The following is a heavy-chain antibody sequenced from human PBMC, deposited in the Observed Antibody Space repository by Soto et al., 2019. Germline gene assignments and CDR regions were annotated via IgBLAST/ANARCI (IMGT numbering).Heavy chain of an antibody. J-gene: IGHJ4*02. CDR3: ARRKASSTTSLSWCAGFDY. CDR1: GYSFTNYW. Sequence: GDSLKISCKGSGYSFTNYWIGWVRQMPGKGLEWMGLIYPGDSDTRYSPSFEGQVTISADKSISTAYLQWSGLKASETAMYYCARRKASSTTSLSWCAGFDYWGQGTLVTVSS. CDR2: IYPGDSDT. D-gene: IGHD2-2*01. V-gene: IGHV5-51*01.